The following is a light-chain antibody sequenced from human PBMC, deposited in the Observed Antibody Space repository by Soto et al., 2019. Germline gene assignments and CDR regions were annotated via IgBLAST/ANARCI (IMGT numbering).Light chain of an antibody. CDR2: AAS. V-gene: IGKV1-9*01. Sequence: DIQLTQSPSFLSASVGDRVTITCRASQGISSYLAWYQQKPGKAPKLLIYAASTLQSGVPSRFSGSGSGTEFTLTISSLQPDDFATYYCQHYNSYGTFGQGTKVDI. CDR1: QGISSY. CDR3: QHYNSYGT. J-gene: IGKJ1*01.